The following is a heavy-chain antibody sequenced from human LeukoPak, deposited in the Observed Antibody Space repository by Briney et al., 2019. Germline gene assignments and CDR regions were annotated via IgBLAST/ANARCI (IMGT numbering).Heavy chain of an antibody. CDR1: GFTFSSYW. CDR2: IKQDGSEK. Sequence: GGSLRLSCAASGFTFSSYWMSWVRQAPGKGLEWVANIKQDGSEKYYVDSVKGRFTISRDNAKNSLYLQMNRLRVEDTAVYYCARIRFGESYAPKSYYYYYMDVWGIGTTVTISS. J-gene: IGHJ6*03. CDR3: ARIRFGESYAPKSYYYYYMDV. V-gene: IGHV3-7*01. D-gene: IGHD3-10*01.